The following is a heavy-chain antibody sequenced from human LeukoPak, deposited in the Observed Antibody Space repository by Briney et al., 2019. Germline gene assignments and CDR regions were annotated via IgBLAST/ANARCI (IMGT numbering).Heavy chain of an antibody. CDR1: GYTFTSYG. CDR3: ARPRGSYCSSTSCFDAFDI. J-gene: IGHJ3*02. Sequence: ASVKVSCKASGYTFTSYGISWVRQAPGQGLEWMGWVSAYNGNTNYAQKLQGRVTMTTDTSTSTAYMELRSLRSDDTAVYYCARPRGSYCSSTSCFDAFDIWGQGTMVTVSS. CDR2: VSAYNGNT. V-gene: IGHV1-18*01. D-gene: IGHD2-2*01.